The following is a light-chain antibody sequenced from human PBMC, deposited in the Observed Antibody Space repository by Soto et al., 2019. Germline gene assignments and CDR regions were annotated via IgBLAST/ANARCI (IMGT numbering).Light chain of an antibody. Sequence: EIVMTQSPGTLSVSPGERASLSCRASQSIGSNLAWFQQKPGQAPRLLISGASTRATGIPARFSGSGSGTEFNLTLSSLQPEDFAVYYCHQYNNGPRTFGQGTKVEVK. V-gene: IGKV3-15*01. CDR2: GAS. CDR3: HQYNNGPRT. CDR1: QSIGSN. J-gene: IGKJ1*01.